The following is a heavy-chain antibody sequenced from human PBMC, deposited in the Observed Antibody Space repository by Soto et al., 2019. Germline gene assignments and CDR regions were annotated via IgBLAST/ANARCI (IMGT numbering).Heavy chain of an antibody. J-gene: IGHJ4*02. CDR1: AFMFSAFA. V-gene: IGHV3-64D*06. Sequence: SVRLSCSASAFMFSAFAMYWVRQAPGKGLEYVSVISYNGGRRYYADSVRGRFTISRDNSRNTVDLQMSSLRPEDTAIYYCVRGPSQGSSVFGPLDFWGQGILVTVSS. D-gene: IGHD3-3*01. CDR2: ISYNGGRR. CDR3: VRGPSQGSSVFGPLDF.